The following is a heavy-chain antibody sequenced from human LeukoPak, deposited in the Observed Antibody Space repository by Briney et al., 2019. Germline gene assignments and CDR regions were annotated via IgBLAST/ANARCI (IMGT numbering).Heavy chain of an antibody. CDR1: GFTVSSNY. V-gene: IGHV3-53*01. D-gene: IGHD2-15*01. CDR2: IYSGGGT. CDR3: ARARLGYCSGGSCYGGYFDY. J-gene: IGHJ4*02. Sequence: GGSLRLSCAASGFTVSSNYMSWVRQAPGKGLEWVSVIYSGGGTYYADSVKGRFTISRDNSKNTLYLQMNSLRAEDTAVYYCARARLGYCSGGSCYGGYFDYWGQGTLVTVSS.